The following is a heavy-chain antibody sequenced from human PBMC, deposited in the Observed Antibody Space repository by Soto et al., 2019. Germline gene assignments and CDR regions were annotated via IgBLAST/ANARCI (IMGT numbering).Heavy chain of an antibody. Sequence: PSETLSLTCSVSGVSINTYYWTWIWQPPGKGLEWIGYIYYSGSIKYNPSLESRVTISVDPSKNQFSLKLHSVTAADTAVYFCATSGWFSNWFDPWGQGTLVTVSS. CDR1: GVSINTYY. D-gene: IGHD6-19*01. CDR3: ATSGWFSNWFDP. J-gene: IGHJ5*02. CDR2: IYYSGSI. V-gene: IGHV4-59*01.